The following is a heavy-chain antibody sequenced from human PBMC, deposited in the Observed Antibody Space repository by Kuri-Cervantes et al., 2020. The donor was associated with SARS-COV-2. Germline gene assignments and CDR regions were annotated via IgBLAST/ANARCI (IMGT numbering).Heavy chain of an antibody. Sequence: SETLSLTCAVYGGSFSGYYWSWIRQPPGKGLEWIGEINHSGSTNYNPSLKSRVTISVDTSKNQFSLKLSSVTAADTAVYYCAKVFPPQTYHFDYWGQGTLVTVSS. J-gene: IGHJ4*02. V-gene: IGHV4-34*01. CDR1: GGSFSGYY. D-gene: IGHD3-16*01. CDR3: AKVFPPQTYHFDY. CDR2: INHSGST.